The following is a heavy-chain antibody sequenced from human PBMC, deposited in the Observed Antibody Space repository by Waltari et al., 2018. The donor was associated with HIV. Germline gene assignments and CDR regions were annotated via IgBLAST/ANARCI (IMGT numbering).Heavy chain of an antibody. J-gene: IGHJ4*02. CDR2: IYHSGST. V-gene: IGHV4-39*07. D-gene: IGHD3-10*01. CDR3: ARGRYYGSGSYSLFDY. CDR1: GDSIRSSFYY. Sequence: QLQLQESGPGLVKPSETLSLTCSVPGDSIRSSFYYWGWIRQPPGKGLEWIGSIYHSGSTYYSPSLKSRLTISVDTSKNQFSLKLSSVTAADTAVYYCARGRYYGSGSYSLFDYWGQGTLVTVSS.